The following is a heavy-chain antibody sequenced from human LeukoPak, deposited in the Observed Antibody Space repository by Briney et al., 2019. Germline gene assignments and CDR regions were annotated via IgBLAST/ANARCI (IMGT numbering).Heavy chain of an antibody. D-gene: IGHD1-26*01. Sequence: GGSLRLSCAASGFTFTSYSMNWVRQAPWKGLEWVSTISGGGGSTYCADSVKGRFTISRDNSKNTLYLQVNSLRAEDTAVYYCAKGGKWDVTPFDYWGQGTLVTVSS. V-gene: IGHV3-23*01. CDR3: AKGGKWDVTPFDY. J-gene: IGHJ4*02. CDR2: ISGGGGST. CDR1: GFTFTSYS.